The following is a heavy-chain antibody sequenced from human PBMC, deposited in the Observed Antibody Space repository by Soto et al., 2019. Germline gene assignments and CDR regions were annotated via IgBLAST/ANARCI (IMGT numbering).Heavy chain of an antibody. CDR3: ARGVGGSCKDGFFDY. CDR1: GYTFISYA. Sequence: QVQLVQSGTEVKKPGASVKVSCRASGYTFISYAIHWVRQAPGQRLEWMGWINPANDNTAYSQKFQGRVTITWDTSASTAYKEMSSLGSEETTVYYCARGVGGSCKDGFFDYWGQGTLVTVSA. J-gene: IGHJ4*02. CDR2: INPANDNT. V-gene: IGHV1-3*01.